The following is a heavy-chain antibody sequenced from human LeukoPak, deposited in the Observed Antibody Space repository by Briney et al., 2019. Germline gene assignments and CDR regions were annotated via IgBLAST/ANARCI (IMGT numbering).Heavy chain of an antibody. V-gene: IGHV1-58*01. D-gene: IGHD6-19*01. CDR1: GFTFTSSD. Sequence: SVKVSCKASGFTFTSSDVQWVRQARGQRLEWIGWIVVGSGKTNYAQKFRERVTIIRDMSTSTAYMELSSLRSEDTAVYYCARSPIERIAVAGTVCDYWGQGTLVTVSS. CDR3: ARSPIERIAVAGTVCDY. CDR2: IVVGSGKT. J-gene: IGHJ4*02.